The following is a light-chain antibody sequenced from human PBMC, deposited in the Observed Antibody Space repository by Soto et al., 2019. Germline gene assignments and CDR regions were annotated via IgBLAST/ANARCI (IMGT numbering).Light chain of an antibody. CDR3: AAWDDSLQNYV. V-gene: IGLV1-44*01. J-gene: IGLJ1*01. CDR1: SSNIGSRT. Sequence: QSVLTQPPSASRTPGQRVTISCSGSSSNIGSRTVSWYQHLPGTAPKLLIFNNNQRPSGVSDRFSGSKSGTSASLAISGLQSEDEAEYYCAAWDDSLQNYVFGTGTKVTVL. CDR2: NNN.